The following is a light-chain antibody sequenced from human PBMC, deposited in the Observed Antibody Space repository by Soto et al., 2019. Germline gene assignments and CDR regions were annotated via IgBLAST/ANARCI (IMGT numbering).Light chain of an antibody. J-gene: IGLJ2*01. V-gene: IGLV1-51*01. Sequence: QSVLTQPPSVSAAPGQKVTISWSGSSSNIGNNYVSWYQQLPGTAPKLLIYDNNKRPSGIPDRFSGSKSGTSATLGITGLQTGDEADYYCGTWDSSLSVGVFGGGTKLTVL. CDR3: GTWDSSLSVGV. CDR2: DNN. CDR1: SSNIGNNY.